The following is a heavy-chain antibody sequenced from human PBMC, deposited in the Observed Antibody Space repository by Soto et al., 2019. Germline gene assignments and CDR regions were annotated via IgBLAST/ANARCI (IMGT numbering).Heavy chain of an antibody. CDR3: ARHEPNYDILTD. D-gene: IGHD3-9*01. V-gene: IGHV4-39*01. J-gene: IGHJ4*02. CDR1: GGSISSSSYY. Sequence: SETLSLTCTVSGGSISSSSYYWGWIRQPPGKGLEWIGSMYYSGSTYYNPSLKSRVTISVDTSKNQFSLKLSSVTAADTAVYYCARHEPNYDILTDWGQGTLVTVSS. CDR2: MYYSGST.